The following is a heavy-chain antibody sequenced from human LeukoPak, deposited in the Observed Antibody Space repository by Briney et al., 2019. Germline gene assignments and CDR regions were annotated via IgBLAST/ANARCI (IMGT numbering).Heavy chain of an antibody. CDR2: ISYDGSNE. V-gene: IGHV3-30*03. CDR3: ARDPGDGHNAEDFAV. CDR1: GFVFSSYG. D-gene: IGHD5-24*01. Sequence: GGSLRLSCAASGFVFSSYGMHWVRQAPGKGLEWVALISYDGSNEFYGDSVKGQFSISRDNSKNTLYLQMNSLRAEDTAVYFCARDPGDGHNAEDFAVWAHGTMVTV. J-gene: IGHJ3*01.